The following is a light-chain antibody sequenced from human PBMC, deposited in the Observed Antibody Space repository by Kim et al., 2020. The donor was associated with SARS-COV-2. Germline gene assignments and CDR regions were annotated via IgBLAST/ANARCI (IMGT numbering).Light chain of an antibody. CDR3: HSRDSSDNHL. J-gene: IGLJ3*02. CDR1: SLRRYY. Sequence: SSELTQDPAVSVALGQTVRITCQGDSLRRYYASWYQQKSGQAPVLVIYGKNNRPSGIPDRVSGSSSGNTASLTITGAQAEDEADHYCHSRDSSDNHLFGG. V-gene: IGLV3-19*01. CDR2: GKN.